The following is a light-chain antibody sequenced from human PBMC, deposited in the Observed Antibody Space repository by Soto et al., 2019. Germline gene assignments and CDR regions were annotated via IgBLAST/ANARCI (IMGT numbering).Light chain of an antibody. CDR1: QSVATF. J-gene: IGKJ4*01. V-gene: IGKV3-11*01. Sequence: ILTQSPVTLSLSPGEGATLSCRASQSVATFLAWYQQKPGQAPRLLIFDASNRATGIPDRFNGSGSGKAFTLTISSLEHEDFAVYYCQQRTNWPLTFGGGTKLEV. CDR3: QQRTNWPLT. CDR2: DAS.